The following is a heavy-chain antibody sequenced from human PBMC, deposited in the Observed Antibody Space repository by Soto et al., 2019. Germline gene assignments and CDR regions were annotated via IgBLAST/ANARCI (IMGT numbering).Heavy chain of an antibody. V-gene: IGHV3-9*01. D-gene: IGHD3-10*01. CDR3: EKKSGGIVY. CDR2: ISWNSGSI. CDR1: GFTFDDYA. J-gene: IGHJ4*02. Sequence: EVQLVESGGGLVQPGRSLRLSCAASGFTFDDYAMHWVRQAPGKGLEWVSRISWNSGSIGYADSVKGRFTISRDNAKNSLYLQMDSLRAEDTALYYCEKKSGGIVYWGQGTLVTVSS.